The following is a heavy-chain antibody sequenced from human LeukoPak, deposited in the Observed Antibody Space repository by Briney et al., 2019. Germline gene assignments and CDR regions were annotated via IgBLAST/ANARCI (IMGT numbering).Heavy chain of an antibody. V-gene: IGHV1-2*02. Sequence: ASVKVSCKASGYTSTGYYIHWVRQAPGQGLEWMGWINPKSGGTNYAQKFQGRVTMTSDKSISTAYLQWSSLKASDTAMYYCARLSSSGSRYDAFDIWGQGTMVTVSS. D-gene: IGHD3-10*01. CDR1: GYTSTGYY. CDR3: ARLSSSGSRYDAFDI. J-gene: IGHJ3*02. CDR2: INPKSGGT.